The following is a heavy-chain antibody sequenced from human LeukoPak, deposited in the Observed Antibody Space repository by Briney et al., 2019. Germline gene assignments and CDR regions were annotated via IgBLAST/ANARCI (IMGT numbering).Heavy chain of an antibody. CDR1: GGSISSYY. CDR2: IYYSGST. Sequence: SETLSLTCTVSGGSISSYYWSWIRQPPGKGLEWIGYIYYSGSTYYNPSLKSRVTISVDTSKNQFSLKLSPVTAADTAVYYCATSGWWGYFDYWGQGTLVTVSS. D-gene: IGHD6-19*01. CDR3: ATSGWWGYFDY. J-gene: IGHJ4*02. V-gene: IGHV4-59*04.